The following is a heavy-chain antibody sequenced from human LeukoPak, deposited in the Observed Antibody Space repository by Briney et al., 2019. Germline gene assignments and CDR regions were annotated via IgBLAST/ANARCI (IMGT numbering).Heavy chain of an antibody. CDR3: ARGRKGGYYDSSEFLLDFNWFDP. CDR1: GYTFTSYD. V-gene: IGHV1-8*01. Sequence: ASVKVSCKASGYTFTSYDINWVRQATGQGLEWMGWMNPNSGNTGYAQKFQGRVTMTRNTSISTAYMELSSLRSEDTAVYYCARGRKGGYYDSSEFLLDFNWFDPRGQGTLVTVTS. CDR2: MNPNSGNT. D-gene: IGHD3-22*01. J-gene: IGHJ5*02.